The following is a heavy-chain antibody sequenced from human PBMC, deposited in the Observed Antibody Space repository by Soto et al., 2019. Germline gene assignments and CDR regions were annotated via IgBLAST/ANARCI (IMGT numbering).Heavy chain of an antibody. Sequence: GGSLRLSCAASGFTVSNNYMSWVRQAPGKGLEWVSVIYSGGSTYYADSVKGRFTISRDNSKNTLYLQMNSLRAEDTAVYYCARDSYQPPLFDYWGQGTLVTVSS. V-gene: IGHV3-66*01. CDR2: IYSGGST. J-gene: IGHJ4*02. CDR3: ARDSYQPPLFDY. D-gene: IGHD2-2*01. CDR1: GFTVSNNY.